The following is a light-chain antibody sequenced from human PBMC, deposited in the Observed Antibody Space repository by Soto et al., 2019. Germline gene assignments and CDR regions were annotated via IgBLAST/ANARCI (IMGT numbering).Light chain of an antibody. J-gene: IGLJ1*01. CDR2: LEGSVSY. CDR3: ETWVSNTYV. CDR1: SGHSSYI. V-gene: IGLV4-60*02. Sequence: QLVLTQSSSASASLGSSVKLSCTLSSGHSSYIIAWHQQQPGKAPRYLMKLEGSVSYNKGSGVPDRFSGSSSGADRYLTISNLQFEDDADYYCETWVSNTYVFGTGTKLTVL.